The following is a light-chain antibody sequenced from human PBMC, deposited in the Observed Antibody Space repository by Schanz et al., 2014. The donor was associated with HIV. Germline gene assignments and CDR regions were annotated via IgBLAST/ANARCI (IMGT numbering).Light chain of an antibody. CDR2: GAS. V-gene: IGKV3-15*01. J-gene: IGKJ2*01. CDR1: QTVSSN. Sequence: EVVLTQSPGTLSLSPRGSTTVSCRASQTVSSNLAWYQQKPGQAPRLLIYGASTRATGIPARFSGSGSGTEFTLTISSLQPDDFATYYCQRYNSYSHTFGQGTKLDIK. CDR3: QRYNSYSHT.